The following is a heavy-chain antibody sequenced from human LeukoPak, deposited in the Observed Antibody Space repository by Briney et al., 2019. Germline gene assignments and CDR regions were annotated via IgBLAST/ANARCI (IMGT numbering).Heavy chain of an antibody. CDR3: AKAGPSGSFLGAFDI. J-gene: IGHJ3*02. CDR2: IYHSGST. D-gene: IGHD1-26*01. Sequence: SETLSLTCAVSGYSISSGYYWGWIRQPPGKVLEWIGSIYHSGSTYYNPSLKSRVTISVDTSKNQFSLKLSSVTAADTAVYYCAKAGPSGSFLGAFDIWGQGTMVTVSS. CDR1: GYSISSGYY. V-gene: IGHV4-38-2*01.